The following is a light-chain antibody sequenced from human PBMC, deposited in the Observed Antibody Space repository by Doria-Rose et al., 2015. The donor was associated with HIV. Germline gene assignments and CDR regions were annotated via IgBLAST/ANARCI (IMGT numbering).Light chain of an antibody. CDR1: QSINSH. V-gene: IGKV1-39*01. J-gene: IGKJ1*01. Sequence: QSPSSLSASVGDRVTITCRASQSINSHLNWYQQKPGKAPNLLIYAASSLQGGVPSRFSGSGSGTDFSLTISSLQPEDFATYYCQQGYITPRTFGQGTKVEIK. CDR2: AAS. CDR3: QQGYITPRT.